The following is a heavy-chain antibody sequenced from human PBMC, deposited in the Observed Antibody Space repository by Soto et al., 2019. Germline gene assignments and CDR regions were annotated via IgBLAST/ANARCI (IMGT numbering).Heavy chain of an antibody. J-gene: IGHJ4*02. D-gene: IGHD5-12*01. CDR3: ARVLPSYRGYDW. V-gene: IGHV4-31*03. CDR2: IFYSGST. Sequence: PSATLSLTCTVSGGSISSGGYYWSWIRQLPGKGLEWIGYIFYSGSTYYNSFITRRLTISVDTSQNQFSMKLSSVTAADSAVYYCARVLPSYRGYDWWGQGTLVTVSS. CDR1: GGSISSGGYY.